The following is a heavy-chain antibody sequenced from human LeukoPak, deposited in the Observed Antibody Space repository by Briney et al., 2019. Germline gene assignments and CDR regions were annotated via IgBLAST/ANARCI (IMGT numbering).Heavy chain of an antibody. J-gene: IGHJ4*02. Sequence: GGSLRLSCVASGFTFSSYSINWVRQAPGKGLEWVSYISSSSTTIYYADSVKGRFTITRDNAKNSLYLQMNSLRAEDTAVYYCARSFYYDTLTGYYFFDYWGQGTLVTASS. CDR3: ARSFYYDTLTGYYFFDY. V-gene: IGHV3-48*04. CDR2: ISSSSTTI. D-gene: IGHD3-9*01. CDR1: GFTFSSYS.